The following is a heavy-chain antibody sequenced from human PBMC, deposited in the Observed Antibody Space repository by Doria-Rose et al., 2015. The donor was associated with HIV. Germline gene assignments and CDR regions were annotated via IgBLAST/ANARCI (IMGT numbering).Heavy chain of an antibody. CDR3: ARIKSSRWYHKYYLDF. V-gene: IGHV2-26*01. D-gene: IGHD6-13*01. CDR1: GVSLSSPGMG. J-gene: IGHJ4*02. Sequence: QVTLKESGPVLVKPTETLTLTCTVSGVSLSSPGMGVSWIRQPPWKALEWLADIFSDDERSYKTSLKSRLTISRGTSKSQVVLTMTDIDPVDTATYYCARIKSSRWYHKYYLDFWGQGTLVIVSA. CDR2: IFSDDER.